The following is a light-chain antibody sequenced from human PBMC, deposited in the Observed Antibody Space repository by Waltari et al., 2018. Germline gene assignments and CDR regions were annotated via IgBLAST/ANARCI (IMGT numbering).Light chain of an antibody. Sequence: VVLTQSPATLSLSAGAGATPSCRASQNINTFLAWYQQKPGQAPRLLIYDASNRATGVPVRFSGGGSGTDFTLTISSLEPEDFAVYYCQQRAVWPPNFGGGTKVEIK. CDR2: DAS. V-gene: IGKV3-11*01. CDR1: QNINTF. CDR3: QQRAVWPPN. J-gene: IGKJ4*01.